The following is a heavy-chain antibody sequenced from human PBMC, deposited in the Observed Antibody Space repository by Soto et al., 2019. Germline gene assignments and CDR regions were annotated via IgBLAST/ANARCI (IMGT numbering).Heavy chain of an antibody. D-gene: IGHD6-19*01. CDR3: AKEAPGGWHFFDT. CDR2: ISDDGSQK. J-gene: IGHJ4*02. CDR1: GFTFRTYG. Sequence: GSLRLSCAASGFTFRTYGMHWVRQAPGKGLEWVAFISDDGSQKYYGDSMKGRFTISRDNSKNTLSLRMISLRTEDTSVYYCAKEAPGGWHFFDTWGQGTLVTVSS. V-gene: IGHV3-30*18.